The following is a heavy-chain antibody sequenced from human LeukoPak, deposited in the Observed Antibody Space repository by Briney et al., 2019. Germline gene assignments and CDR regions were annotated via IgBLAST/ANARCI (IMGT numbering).Heavy chain of an antibody. V-gene: IGHV4-4*07. Sequence: SETLSLTCTVSGGSISSYYWNGVRQAAGKGLEGIGRIYIGGSTNYNPSLQGRVPMSGDTSKNQFSLKLSSVTAADTAVYYCAREVDRSGRWFDPWGQGTLVPGSS. D-gene: IGHD3-16*02. CDR2: IYIGGST. CDR3: AREVDRSGRWFDP. CDR1: GGSISSYY. J-gene: IGHJ5*02.